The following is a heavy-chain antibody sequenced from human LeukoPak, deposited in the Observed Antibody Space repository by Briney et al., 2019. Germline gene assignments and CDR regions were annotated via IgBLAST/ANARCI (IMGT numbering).Heavy chain of an antibody. D-gene: IGHD3-22*01. Sequence: SVKVSCKASGGTFSKYTISWVRQRPGQGLEWMGGITPLFGTANYAQKFQGRVTITADESASTAYMELSSLRSEDTAVYYCARVYYYDSSGYQPESLTKNDAFDIWGQGTMVTVSS. CDR2: ITPLFGTA. CDR1: GGTFSKYT. V-gene: IGHV1-69*01. CDR3: ARVYYYDSSGYQPESLTKNDAFDI. J-gene: IGHJ3*02.